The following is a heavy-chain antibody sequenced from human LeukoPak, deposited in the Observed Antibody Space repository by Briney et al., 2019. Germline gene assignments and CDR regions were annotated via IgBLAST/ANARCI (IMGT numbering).Heavy chain of an antibody. D-gene: IGHD6-25*01. J-gene: IGHJ3*02. Sequence: GGSLRLSCAASGFTVSSNYMSWVRQAPGKGLEWVSVIYSGGSTYYADSVKGRFTISRGNSKNTLYLQMNSLRAEDTAVYYCARERRRLDAFDIWGQGTMVTVSS. CDR3: ARERRRLDAFDI. CDR1: GFTVSSNY. V-gene: IGHV3-53*01. CDR2: IYSGGST.